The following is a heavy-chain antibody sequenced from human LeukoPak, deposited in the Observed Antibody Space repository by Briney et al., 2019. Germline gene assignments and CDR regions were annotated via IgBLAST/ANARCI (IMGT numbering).Heavy chain of an antibody. CDR2: ISAYNGNT. Sequence: GASVKVSCKVSGYTLTELSMHWVRQAPGQGLEWMGWISAYNGNTNYAQKLQGRVTMTTDTSTSTAYMELRSLRSDDTAVYYCARDFAVGAMVIETKNAFDIWGQGTMVTVSS. J-gene: IGHJ3*02. CDR1: GYTLTELS. D-gene: IGHD1-26*01. CDR3: ARDFAVGAMVIETKNAFDI. V-gene: IGHV1-18*01.